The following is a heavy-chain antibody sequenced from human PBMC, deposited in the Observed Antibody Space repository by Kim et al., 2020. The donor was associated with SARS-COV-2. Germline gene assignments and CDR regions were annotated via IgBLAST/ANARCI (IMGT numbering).Heavy chain of an antibody. CDR2: ISGYNGYT. J-gene: IGHJ6*02. D-gene: IGHD3-10*01. CDR3: ARGSVVRGVVGLISPYYYYVMDV. V-gene: IGHV1-18*01. CDR1: GYTFTNYG. Sequence: ASVKVSCKASGYTFTNYGISWVRQAPGQGLEWMGWISGYNGYTNYAQELQGRVTMTTDTSTTTAYMELGRLKSDDTDVYYCARGSVVRGVVGLISPYYYYVMDVWGQGTTVTVSS.